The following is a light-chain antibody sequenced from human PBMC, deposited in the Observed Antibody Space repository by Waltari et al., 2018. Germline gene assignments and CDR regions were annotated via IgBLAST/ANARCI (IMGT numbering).Light chain of an antibody. Sequence: QSVLTQPPSVSGAPGPRVTISCTGSSSNIGAGYDVHWCQQLPGTAPKLLIYGNSNRPSGVPDRFSGSKSGTSASLAITGLQAEDEADYYCQSYDSSLSGSVFGGGTKLTVL. CDR1: SSNIGAGYD. J-gene: IGLJ2*01. CDR2: GNS. CDR3: QSYDSSLSGSV. V-gene: IGLV1-40*01.